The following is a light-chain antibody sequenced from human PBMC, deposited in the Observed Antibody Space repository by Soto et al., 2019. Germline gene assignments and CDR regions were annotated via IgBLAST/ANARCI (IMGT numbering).Light chain of an antibody. CDR2: KNN. V-gene: IGLV1-40*01. J-gene: IGLJ3*02. CDR1: RSNVGASYD. CDR3: QSYDNILSGPL. Sequence: QLVLTQPPSVSGAPGQTITMSCTGSRSNVGASYDVHWYQVLPGAGPRLLIYKNNNRPSGVPDRFSGSKSGTSASLAITGLRAEDEADYYCQSYDNILSGPLFGGGTKLTVL.